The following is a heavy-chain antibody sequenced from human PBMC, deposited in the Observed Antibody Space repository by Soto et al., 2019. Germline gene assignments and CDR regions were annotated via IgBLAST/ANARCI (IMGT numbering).Heavy chain of an antibody. CDR2: IWYDGSNK. CDR3: ARDRDNWSLTPDY. D-gene: IGHD1-20*01. Sequence: PGGSLRLSCAASGFTFSSYGMHWVRQAPGKGLEWVAVIWYDGSNKYYADSVKGRFTISRDNSKNTLYLQMNSLRAEDTAVYYCARDRDNWSLTPDYWGQGTLVTVSS. CDR1: GFTFSSYG. J-gene: IGHJ4*02. V-gene: IGHV3-33*01.